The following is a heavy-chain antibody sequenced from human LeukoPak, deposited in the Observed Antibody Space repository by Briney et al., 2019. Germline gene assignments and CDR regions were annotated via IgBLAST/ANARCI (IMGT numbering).Heavy chain of an antibody. CDR3: ARDLYGGTSATFDY. D-gene: IGHD4-23*01. V-gene: IGHV1-2*02. CDR1: GYTFTGYY. Sequence: ASMKVSCKASGYTFTGYYMHWVRQAPGQGLEWMGWINPNSGGTYYAQKFQGRVTMTSDTSISTAYMELSRLRSDNTAVYYCARDLYGGTSATFDYWGQGTLVTVSS. CDR2: INPNSGGT. J-gene: IGHJ4*02.